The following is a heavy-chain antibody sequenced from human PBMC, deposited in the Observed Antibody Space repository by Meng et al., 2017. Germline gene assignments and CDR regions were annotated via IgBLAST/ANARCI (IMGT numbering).Heavy chain of an antibody. CDR1: GGPSTSYA. CDR2: IIPTFGTA. Sequence: VKVSCKAPGGPSTSYATSWVRQAPGQGLKWMGGIIPTFGTANYPPKFQGRITIPADESTSTAYMELSSLKSEDTAVYYCASDTYCSSTRCYGWGDYYYYGMDDWGQGTTVTVSS. J-gene: IGHJ6*02. V-gene: IGHV1-69*13. D-gene: IGHD2-2*01. CDR3: ASDTYCSSTRCYGWGDYYYYGMDD.